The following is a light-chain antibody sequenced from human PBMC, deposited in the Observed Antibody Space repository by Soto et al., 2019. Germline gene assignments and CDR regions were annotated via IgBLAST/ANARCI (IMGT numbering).Light chain of an antibody. V-gene: IGKV1-13*02. CDR2: DAS. Sequence: IRMTQSPSSLSSSVGDRVSIACRASQDISTYLAWYQQKPGKVPKLLIYDASSLESGVSLRFSGSGTGTEFTLTISSLQPDDFATYYCQQYNSYSRTFGQGTKVDI. CDR1: QDISTY. CDR3: QQYNSYSRT. J-gene: IGKJ1*01.